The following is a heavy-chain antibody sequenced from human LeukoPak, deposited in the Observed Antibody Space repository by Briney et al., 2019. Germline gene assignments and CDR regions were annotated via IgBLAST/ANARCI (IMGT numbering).Heavy chain of an antibody. V-gene: IGHV3-74*01. J-gene: IGHJ4*02. CDR1: GGSISSSSYY. CDR2: INSDGSST. D-gene: IGHD3-22*01. Sequence: PSETLSLTCTVSGGSISSSSYYWGWVRQAPGKGLVWVSRINSDGSSTSYADSVKGRFTISRDNAKKMLYLQMNSLRAEDTAVYYCARAQDDSSGSEVLDYWGQGTLVTVSS. CDR3: ARAQDDSSGSEVLDY.